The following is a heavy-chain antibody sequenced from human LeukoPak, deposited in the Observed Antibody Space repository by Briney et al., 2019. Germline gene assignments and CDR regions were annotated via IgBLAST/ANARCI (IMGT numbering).Heavy chain of an antibody. CDR3: ARDSCLIKTCLDY. CDR2: IQSDGSQK. D-gene: IGHD3-10*01. CDR1: GFIFSHFG. Sequence: QPGGSLRLSCATSGFIFSHFGMHWVRQAPGKGLEWVAAIQSDGSQKYFADSVKGRSTISRDKSKSTVYLQMDTLRAEDTAVYYCARDSCLIKTCLDYWGQGTLVTVSS. J-gene: IGHJ4*02. V-gene: IGHV3-33*01.